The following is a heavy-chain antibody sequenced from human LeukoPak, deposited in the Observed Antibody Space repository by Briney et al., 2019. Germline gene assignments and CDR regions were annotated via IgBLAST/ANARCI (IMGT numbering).Heavy chain of an antibody. CDR1: GFTFSSSA. J-gene: IGHJ6*03. CDR3: AKDKRAMVRGGAMDV. Sequence: GGSLRLSCTASGFTFSSSAMSWVRQAPGKGLEWVAFIRYDGSNKYYADSVKGRFTISRDNSKNTLYLQMNSLRAEDTAVYYCAKDKRAMVRGGAMDVWGKGTTVTISS. CDR2: IRYDGSNK. V-gene: IGHV3-30*02. D-gene: IGHD3-10*01.